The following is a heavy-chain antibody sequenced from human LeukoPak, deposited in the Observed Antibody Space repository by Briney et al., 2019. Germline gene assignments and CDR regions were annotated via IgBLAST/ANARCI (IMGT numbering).Heavy chain of an antibody. V-gene: IGHV1-2*02. CDR1: GYTFTAYY. J-gene: IGHJ4*02. Sequence: ASVKVSCKASGYTFTAYYMHWVRQAPGQGLEWMGWINPNSGGTNSAQKFQGRVTMTRDTSINTAYMELSGLKSDDTAVYYCARSGYVSGWIYDYWGQGTLVTVSS. CDR3: ARSGYVSGWIYDY. D-gene: IGHD6-19*01. CDR2: INPNSGGT.